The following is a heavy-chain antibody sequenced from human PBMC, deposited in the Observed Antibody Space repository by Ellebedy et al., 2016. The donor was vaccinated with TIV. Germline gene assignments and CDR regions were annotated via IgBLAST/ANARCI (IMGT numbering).Heavy chain of an antibody. CDR1: GYTLSDLS. CDR3: ARFSRRQQMKQGMDV. Sequence: ASVKVSXKVSGYTLSDLSMHWVRQAPGKGLEWMGNFDPEYGKTIYAQKFQGRVTMTEDTTTDTAYMELSSLRSEDTAVYYCARFSRRQQMKQGMDVWGQGTTVTVSS. CDR2: FDPEYGKT. D-gene: IGHD6-13*01. V-gene: IGHV1-24*01. J-gene: IGHJ6*02.